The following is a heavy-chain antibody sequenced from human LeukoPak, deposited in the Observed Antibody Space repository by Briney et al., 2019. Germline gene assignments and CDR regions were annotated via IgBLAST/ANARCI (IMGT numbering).Heavy chain of an antibody. CDR3: ARLYYYDSSGYPQDDNDY. Sequence: KPSETLSLTCTVSGGSISSYYWSWIRQPAEKGLEWIGRIYTSGSTNYNPSLKSRVTMSVDTSKNQFSLKLSSVTAADTAVYYCARLYYYDSSGYPQDDNDYWGQGTLVTVSS. J-gene: IGHJ4*02. CDR1: GGSISSYY. D-gene: IGHD3-22*01. V-gene: IGHV4-4*07. CDR2: IYTSGST.